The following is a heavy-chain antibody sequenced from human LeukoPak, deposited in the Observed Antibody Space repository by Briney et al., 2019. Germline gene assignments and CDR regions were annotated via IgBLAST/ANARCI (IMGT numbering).Heavy chain of an antibody. V-gene: IGHV1-2*02. CDR3: ARELNYDSSGYYFDY. D-gene: IGHD3-22*01. CDR2: INPNSGGT. Sequence: GASVKVSCKASGYIFTGYYMHWVRQAPGQGLEWMGWINPNSGGTNYAQKFQGRVTMTRDTSISTAYMELSRLRSDDTAVYYCARELNYDSSGYYFDYWGQGTLVTVSS. CDR1: GYIFTGYY. J-gene: IGHJ4*02.